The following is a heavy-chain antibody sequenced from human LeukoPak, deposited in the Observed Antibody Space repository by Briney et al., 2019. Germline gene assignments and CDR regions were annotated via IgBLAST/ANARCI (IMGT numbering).Heavy chain of an antibody. CDR3: AKDIMRSSARAFDI. Sequence: GGSLRLSCAASGFTFGDYYMTWIRQAPGKGLEWVSYIDSSGTTIYYADSVKGRFTISRDNAKNSLYLQMNSLRAEDMALYYCAKDIMRSSARAFDIWGQGTMVTVSS. CDR1: GFTFGDYY. D-gene: IGHD3-22*01. J-gene: IGHJ3*02. CDR2: IDSSGTTI. V-gene: IGHV3-11*01.